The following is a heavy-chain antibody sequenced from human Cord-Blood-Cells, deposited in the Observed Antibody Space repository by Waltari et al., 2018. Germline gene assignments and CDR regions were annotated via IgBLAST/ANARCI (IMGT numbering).Heavy chain of an antibody. CDR1: GGSISSSSYY. CDR3: ARKATGVRFDY. D-gene: IGHD7-27*01. J-gene: IGHJ4*02. V-gene: IGHV4-39*01. Sequence: QLQLQESGPGLVKPSETLSLTCTVSGGSISSSSYYWGWIRQPPGKGLEWIGSSYYSGSTYYNPSRKSRVTISVDTSKNQFSLKLSSVTAADTAVYYCARKATGVRFDYWGQGTLVTVSS. CDR2: SYYSGST.